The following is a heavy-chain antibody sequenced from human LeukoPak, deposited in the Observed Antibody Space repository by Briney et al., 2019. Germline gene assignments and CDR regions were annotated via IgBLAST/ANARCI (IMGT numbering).Heavy chain of an antibody. V-gene: IGHV3-21*01. Sequence: KSGGSLRLSCAASGFIFSYYGMHWVRQAPGKGLEWVSSISSSSSYIYYADSVKGRFTISRDNAKNSLYLQMNSLRAEDTAVYYCARDRMYYDILTGHLLRYYYYMDVWGKGTTVTVSS. CDR1: GFIFSYYG. CDR3: ARDRMYYDILTGHLLRYYYYMDV. D-gene: IGHD3-9*01. J-gene: IGHJ6*03. CDR2: ISSSSSYI.